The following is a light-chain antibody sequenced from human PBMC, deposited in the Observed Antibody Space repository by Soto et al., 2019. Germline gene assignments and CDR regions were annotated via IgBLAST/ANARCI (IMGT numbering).Light chain of an antibody. CDR2: GAS. CDR1: QSVSTNF. Sequence: EIVLTQSPGTLSLSPGEGATLSCRASQSVSTNFFAWYQQKPGQAPRLLIYGASTRATGIPDRFSGSGSGTDFTLTISRLEPEDFAVYYCQQYGRTSWTFGQGTKVDNK. J-gene: IGKJ1*01. CDR3: QQYGRTSWT. V-gene: IGKV3-20*01.